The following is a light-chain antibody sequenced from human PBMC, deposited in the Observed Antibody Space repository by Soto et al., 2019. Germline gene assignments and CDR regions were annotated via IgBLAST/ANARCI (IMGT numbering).Light chain of an antibody. CDR2: DAS. J-gene: IGKJ4*01. CDR3: QHRSNWPLT. CDR1: QNVSSY. Sequence: EIVLTQSPATLSLSPGERATLSCRASQNVSSYLAWYQQKPGQAPRLLIYDASNRATGIPARFSGSGSGTDFTLTISSRESEDFAVYYCQHRSNWPLTFGGGTKVEIK. V-gene: IGKV3-11*01.